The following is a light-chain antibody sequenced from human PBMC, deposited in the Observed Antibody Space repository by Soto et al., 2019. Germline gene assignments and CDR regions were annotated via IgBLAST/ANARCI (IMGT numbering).Light chain of an antibody. Sequence: QSALTQPASVSGSPGQSITISSTGTSSEVGGYNFVSWYQQHPDKAPKLMIYDVTNRPSGVSNRFSCSKSGNTASLTISGLQAEDEADYYCSSYTSISTYVFGTGTKVTVL. CDR1: SSEVGGYNF. CDR2: DVT. J-gene: IGLJ1*01. V-gene: IGLV2-14*01. CDR3: SSYTSISTYV.